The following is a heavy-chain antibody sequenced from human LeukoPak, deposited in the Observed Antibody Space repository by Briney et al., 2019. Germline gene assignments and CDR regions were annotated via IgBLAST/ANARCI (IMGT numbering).Heavy chain of an antibody. V-gene: IGHV4-4*02. D-gene: IGHD6-19*01. CDR2: IYHSGST. CDR1: GGSISSSSW. Sequence: PSGTLSLTCAVSGGSISSSSWWSWVRQPPGKGLEWIGEIYHSGSTNYNPSLKSRVTISVDKSKNQFSLKLSSVTAADTAVYYCARVQSGWRSSGWGPFDYWGQGTLVTVSS. CDR3: ARVQSGWRSSGWGPFDY. J-gene: IGHJ4*02.